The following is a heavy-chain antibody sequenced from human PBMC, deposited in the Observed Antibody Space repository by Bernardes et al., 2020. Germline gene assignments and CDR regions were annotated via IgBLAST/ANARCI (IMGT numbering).Heavy chain of an antibody. V-gene: IGHV3-7*04. Sequence: GGSLRLSCAVSGLTFTTYWMSWVRQAPGKGLEWVATINQIGSDTYYLDSVKGRFTISRDNARDALFLQMDSLRVEDTAVYHCVRYCSGTVCTGQENPFPFWGQGTMVTVSS. D-gene: IGHD2-15*01. J-gene: IGHJ3*01. CDR2: INQIGSDT. CDR3: VRYCSGTVCTGQENPFPF. CDR1: GLTFTTYW.